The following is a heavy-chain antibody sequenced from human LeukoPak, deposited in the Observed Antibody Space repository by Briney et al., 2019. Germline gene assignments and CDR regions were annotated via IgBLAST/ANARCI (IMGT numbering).Heavy chain of an antibody. CDR3: ARGKYSGSYWGIYYFDY. Sequence: SETPSLTCTVSGGSISSSSYYWGWIRQPPGKGLEWIGSIYYSGSTYYNPSLKSRVSISVDTSKNQFSLKLSSVTAADTAVYYCARGKYSGSYWGIYYFDYWGQGTLVTVSS. CDR2: IYYSGST. CDR1: GGSISSSSYY. V-gene: IGHV4-39*07. D-gene: IGHD1-26*01. J-gene: IGHJ4*02.